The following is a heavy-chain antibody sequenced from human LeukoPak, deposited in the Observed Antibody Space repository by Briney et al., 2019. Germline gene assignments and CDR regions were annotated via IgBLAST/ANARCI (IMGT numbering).Heavy chain of an antibody. CDR1: GFTFSGYS. CDR2: ILTTGDTT. Sequence: GGSLILSCAASGFTFSGYSMNWVRQAPGKGLEWISYILTTGDTTNYADSVKGRFTISRDNAKNSLYLQMNSLRAEDTAVYYCARIVSHHMDVWGKGTTVTVSS. J-gene: IGHJ6*03. CDR3: ARIVSHHMDV. D-gene: IGHD5/OR15-5a*01. V-gene: IGHV3-48*04.